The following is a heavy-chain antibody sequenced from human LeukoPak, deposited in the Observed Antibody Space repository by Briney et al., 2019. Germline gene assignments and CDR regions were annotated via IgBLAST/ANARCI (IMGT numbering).Heavy chain of an antibody. Sequence: SGGSLTLSCAASGFTFSDYYMSWIRQAPGKGLEWVAYISSSGSTIYYADSVKGRFTISRDNAKNSLYLQMNSLRAEDTAVYYCASFMGPYSSSANWFDPWGQGTLVTVSS. CDR1: GFTFSDYY. D-gene: IGHD6-6*01. V-gene: IGHV3-11*04. CDR2: ISSSGSTI. J-gene: IGHJ5*02. CDR3: ASFMGPYSSSANWFDP.